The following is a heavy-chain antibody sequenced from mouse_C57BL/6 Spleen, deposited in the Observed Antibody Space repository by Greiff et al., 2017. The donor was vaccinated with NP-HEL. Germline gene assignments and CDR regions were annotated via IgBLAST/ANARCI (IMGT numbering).Heavy chain of an antibody. CDR1: GYTFTNYW. CDR2: IYPGGGYT. J-gene: IGHJ4*01. V-gene: IGHV1-63*01. D-gene: IGHD1-1*01. Sequence: QVQLQQSGAELVRPGTSVKMSCKASGYTFTNYWIGWAKQRPGHGLEWIGDIYPGGGYTNYNEKFKGKATLTADKSSSTAYMQFSSLTSEDSAIYYCARRGDYYGSSYGGAMDYWGQGTSVTVSS. CDR3: ARRGDYYGSSYGGAMDY.